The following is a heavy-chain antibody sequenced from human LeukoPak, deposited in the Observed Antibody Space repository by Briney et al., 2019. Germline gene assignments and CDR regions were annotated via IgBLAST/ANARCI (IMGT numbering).Heavy chain of an antibody. D-gene: IGHD3-10*01. V-gene: IGHV3-23*01. CDR1: GFTFSSYS. Sequence: GGSLRLSCAASGFTFSSYSMNWVRQAPGKGLEWVSAISGSGGSTYYADSVKGRFTISRDNSKNTLYLQMNSLRAEDTAVYYCAKDLQEAGAFFDYWGQGTLVTVSS. CDR3: AKDLQEAGAFFDY. J-gene: IGHJ4*02. CDR2: ISGSGGST.